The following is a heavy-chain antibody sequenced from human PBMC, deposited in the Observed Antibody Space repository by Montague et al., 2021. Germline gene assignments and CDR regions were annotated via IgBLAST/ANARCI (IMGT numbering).Heavy chain of an antibody. CDR3: AKEEEYCSGDSCYIDY. J-gene: IGHJ4*02. V-gene: IGHV3-23*01. Sequence: SLRLSCAASGFTFSSYAMSWVRQAPGKGLEWVLAISGSGGSTYYADSVKGRFTISRDNSKNTLYLQMNSLRAEDTAVYSCAKEEEYCSGDSCYIDYWGQGTLVTVSS. CDR1: GFTFSSYA. D-gene: IGHD2-15*01. CDR2: ISGSGGST.